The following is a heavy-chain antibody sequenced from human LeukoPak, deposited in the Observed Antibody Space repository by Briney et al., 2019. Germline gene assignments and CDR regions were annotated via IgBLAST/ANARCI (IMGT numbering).Heavy chain of an antibody. V-gene: IGHV3-21*01. J-gene: IGHJ4*02. CDR3: ARSSSWELDY. Sequence: GGSLRLSCAASGFTFSSYSMNWVRQAPGKGLEWVSSISSSSSYIYYADSVKGRFTISRDDAKNSLYLQMNSLRAEDTAVYYCARSSSWELDYWGQGTLVTVSS. D-gene: IGHD6-13*01. CDR2: ISSSSSYI. CDR1: GFTFSSYS.